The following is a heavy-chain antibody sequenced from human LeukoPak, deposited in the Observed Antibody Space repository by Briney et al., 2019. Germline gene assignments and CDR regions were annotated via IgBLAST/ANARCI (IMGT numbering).Heavy chain of an antibody. CDR2: IYWDDDK. CDR1: GFSLSTSGVG. V-gene: IGHV2-5*02. J-gene: IGHJ5*02. D-gene: IGHD3-10*01. CDR3: AHRLTMVRGATNWFDP. Sequence: SGPTLVNPTQTLTLTCTFSGFSLSTSGVGVGWIRQPPGKALEWLALIYWDDDKRYNPSLKSRLTITKDTSKNQVVLTMTNMDPVDTATYYCAHRLTMVRGATNWFDPWGQGTLVTVSS.